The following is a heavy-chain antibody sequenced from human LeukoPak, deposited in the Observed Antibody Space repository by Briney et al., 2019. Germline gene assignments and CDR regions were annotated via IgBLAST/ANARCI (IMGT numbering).Heavy chain of an antibody. CDR2: ISGTTGST. Sequence: GGSLRLSCAASGFTFSSYAMSWVRQAPGKGLEWVSSISGTTGSTYYARPVKGRFTISSDNSKNALYLQVNCRRADDTAVYYCAKIIAAAGLDSWGQGTLLTVSS. CDR3: AKIIAAAGLDS. J-gene: IGHJ4*02. D-gene: IGHD6-13*01. CDR1: GFTFSSYA. V-gene: IGHV3-23*01.